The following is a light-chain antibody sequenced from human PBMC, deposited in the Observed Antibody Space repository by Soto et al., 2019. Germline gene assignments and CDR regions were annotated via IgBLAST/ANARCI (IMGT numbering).Light chain of an antibody. CDR1: SGDNGNYNR. Sequence: FALTQPASVSGSPGQSITIYCTGTSGDNGNYNRYCWYQQLRGKVPKQIIYEVTDRPARVSNRFSGSKSGNTASLTISGLQDEDEAEYYCNSYTGRNNLVFGGGTKVTV. CDR3: NSYTGRNNLV. J-gene: IGLJ3*02. CDR2: EVT. V-gene: IGLV2-14*01.